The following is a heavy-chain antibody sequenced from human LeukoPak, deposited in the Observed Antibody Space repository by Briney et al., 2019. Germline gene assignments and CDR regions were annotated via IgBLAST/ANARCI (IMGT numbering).Heavy chain of an antibody. D-gene: IGHD6-6*01. V-gene: IGHV3-30*04. Sequence: GRSLRLSCAASGFTFSSYAMHWVRQAPGKGLEWVAVISYDGSNKYYADSVKGRLTISRDNSKNTLYLQMNSLRAEDTAVYYCARERMPKYSQQGSDYWGQGTLVTVSS. CDR2: ISYDGSNK. CDR3: ARERMPKYSQQGSDY. J-gene: IGHJ4*02. CDR1: GFTFSSYA.